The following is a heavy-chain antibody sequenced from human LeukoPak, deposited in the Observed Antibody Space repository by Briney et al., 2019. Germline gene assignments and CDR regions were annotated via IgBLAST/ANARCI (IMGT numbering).Heavy chain of an antibody. Sequence: GGSLRLSCAVSGFTFSNYWMHWIRQVPGKGLVWVSRINPDGSSTSYADSVKGRFTVSRDNPKNTVYLQMNSLRVEDTAVYYCARDSRDFSYWGQGTLVTVSS. V-gene: IGHV3-74*01. CDR2: INPDGSST. J-gene: IGHJ4*02. D-gene: IGHD3-3*01. CDR3: ARDSRDFSY. CDR1: GFTFSNYW.